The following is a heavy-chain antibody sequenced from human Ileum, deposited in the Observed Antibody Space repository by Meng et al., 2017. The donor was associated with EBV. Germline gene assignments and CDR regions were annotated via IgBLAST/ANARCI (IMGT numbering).Heavy chain of an antibody. D-gene: IGHD6-19*01. J-gene: IGHJ4*02. CDR3: VHRWGGNGWGPFDY. CDR1: GFSLSTNGVG. Sequence: LMDARPMQLKPTQTLTLTCILSGFSLSTNGVGVGWIRQPPGKALEWLALIYWDDDKRYRPSLQNRLTINKDTSKNQVVFTVTNMYPVDTAKYYCVHRWGGNGWGPFDYWGQGTLVTVSS. CDR2: IYWDDDK. V-gene: IGHV2-5*02.